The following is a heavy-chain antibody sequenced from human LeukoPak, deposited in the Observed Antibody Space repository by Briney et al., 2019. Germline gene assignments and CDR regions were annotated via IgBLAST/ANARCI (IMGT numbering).Heavy chain of an antibody. CDR3: ARAVVAATPPLNYYYYGMEV. CDR2: IIPILGIA. Sequence: ASVKVSCKASGGTFSSYAISWVRQAPGQGLEWMGGIIPILGIANYAQKFQGRVTITADKSTSTAYMELSSLRSEDTAVYYCARAVVAATPPLNYYYYGMEVWGQGTTVTVSS. D-gene: IGHD2-15*01. J-gene: IGHJ6*02. V-gene: IGHV1-69*10. CDR1: GGTFSSYA.